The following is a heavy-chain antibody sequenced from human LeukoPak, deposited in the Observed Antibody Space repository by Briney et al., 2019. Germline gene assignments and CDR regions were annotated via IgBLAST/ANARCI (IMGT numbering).Heavy chain of an antibody. CDR1: GGSISSSSYY. V-gene: IGHV4-39*01. J-gene: IGHJ4*02. D-gene: IGHD3-10*01. Sequence: PSETLSLTCTVSGGSISSSSYYWGWIRQPPGKGLEWIGSIYYSGSTYYNPSLKSRVTISVDTSKNQFSLKLSSVTAADTAVYYCARTHRMWFGELSNFDYWGQGTLVTVSS. CDR2: IYYSGST. CDR3: ARTHRMWFGELSNFDY.